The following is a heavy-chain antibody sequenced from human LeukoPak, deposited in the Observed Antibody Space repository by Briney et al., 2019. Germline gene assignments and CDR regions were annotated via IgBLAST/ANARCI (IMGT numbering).Heavy chain of an antibody. CDR3: AKTYSGDAFDI. D-gene: IGHD1-26*01. J-gene: IGHJ3*02. Sequence: GGSLRLSRAASGFTFSSYAMIWVRQAPGKGLEWVSTITTSGVNTYYADSVKGRLTISRDNSRNTLYLQMNSLRAEDTAIYYCAKTYSGDAFDIWGQGTMVTVSS. CDR2: ITTSGVNT. V-gene: IGHV3-23*01. CDR1: GFTFSSYA.